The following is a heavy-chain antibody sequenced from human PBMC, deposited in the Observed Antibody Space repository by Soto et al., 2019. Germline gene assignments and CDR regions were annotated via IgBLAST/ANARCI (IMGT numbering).Heavy chain of an antibody. D-gene: IGHD3-22*01. CDR2: IIPMSGTT. Sequence: QVQLVQSGVEVEKPGSSETVACTASGGTFGSYAFNWVRQAPGQGLEWMGGIIPMSGTTDYAQKFRGRLTTNADESTKTVYMHLSSLRSEDTAIYYCAREGKYTSGHYKRFFEDWGQGTLVTVSS. CDR3: AREGKYTSGHYKRFFED. J-gene: IGHJ4*02. V-gene: IGHV1-69*01. CDR1: GGTFGSYA.